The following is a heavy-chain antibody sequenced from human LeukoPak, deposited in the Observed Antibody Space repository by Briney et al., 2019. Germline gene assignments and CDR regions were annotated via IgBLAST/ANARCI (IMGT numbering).Heavy chain of an antibody. CDR2: ISSSGSTI. CDR1: GFTFSSYE. D-gene: IGHD2-15*01. J-gene: IGHJ3*02. Sequence: GGSLRLSXAASGFTFSSYEMNWVRQAPGKGLEWVSYISSSGSTIYYADSVKGRLTISRDNSKNTLYLQMNSLRAEDTAVYYCAREVLAAFDIWGQGTMVTVSS. CDR3: AREVLAAFDI. V-gene: IGHV3-48*03.